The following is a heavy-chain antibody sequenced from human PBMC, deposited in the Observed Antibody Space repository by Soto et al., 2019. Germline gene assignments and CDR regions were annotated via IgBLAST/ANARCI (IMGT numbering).Heavy chain of an antibody. V-gene: IGHV4-61*01. D-gene: IGHD3-3*01. CDR1: GGSVSSGSYY. Sequence: SETLSLTCTVSGGSVSSGSYYWSWIRQPPGKGLEWIGYIYYSGSTNYNPSLKSRVTISVDTSKNQFSLKLSSVTAADTAVYYCARGVYYDFWSGYPGSWFDPWGQGTLVTVSS. CDR3: ARGVYYDFWSGYPGSWFDP. CDR2: IYYSGST. J-gene: IGHJ5*02.